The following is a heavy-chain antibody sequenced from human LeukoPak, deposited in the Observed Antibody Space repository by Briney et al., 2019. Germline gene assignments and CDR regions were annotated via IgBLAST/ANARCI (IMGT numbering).Heavy chain of an antibody. D-gene: IGHD6-19*01. J-gene: IGHJ4*02. CDR3: VKGGWLDY. V-gene: IGHV3-23*01. Sequence: GGSLRLSCAASGFTFSRNLMTWVRQAPGKGLEWVSIFRGSGRDTYYADSVKGRFTISRDNSKNLLFLQMNSLRVEDTAVYFCVKGGWLDYWGQGALVTVS. CDR2: FRGSGRDT. CDR1: GFTFSRNL.